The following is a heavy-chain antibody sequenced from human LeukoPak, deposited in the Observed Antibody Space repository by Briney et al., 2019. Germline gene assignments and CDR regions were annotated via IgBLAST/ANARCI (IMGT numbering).Heavy chain of an antibody. V-gene: IGHV4-39*01. CDR3: ARRYPSSSWTRGNWFDP. CDR1: GGSISSSSYY. Sequence: PSETLSLTCTVSGGSISSSSYYWGWIRQPPGKGLEWIGSIYYSGSTYYNPSLKSRVTISVDTSKNQFSLKLSSVTAADTAVYYCARRYPSSSWTRGNWFDPWGQGTLVTVSS. CDR2: IYYSGST. D-gene: IGHD6-13*01. J-gene: IGHJ5*02.